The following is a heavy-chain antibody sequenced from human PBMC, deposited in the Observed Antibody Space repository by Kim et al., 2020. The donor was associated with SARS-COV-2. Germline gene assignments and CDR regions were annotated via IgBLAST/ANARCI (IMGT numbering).Heavy chain of an antibody. D-gene: IGHD2-15*01. CDR2: ISWNSGSI. J-gene: IGHJ4*03. CDR3: AKEGFGCSGGSCYFDY. CDR1: GFTFDDYA. Sequence: GGSLRLSCAASGFTFDDYAMHWVRQAPGKGLEWVSGISWNSGSIGYADSVKGRFTISRDNAKNSLYLQMNSLRAEDTALYYCAKEGFGCSGGSCYFDYWG. V-gene: IGHV3-9*01.